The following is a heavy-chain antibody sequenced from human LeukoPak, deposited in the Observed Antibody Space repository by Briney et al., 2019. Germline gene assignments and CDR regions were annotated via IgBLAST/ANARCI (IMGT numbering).Heavy chain of an antibody. J-gene: IGHJ6*02. V-gene: IGHV3-23*01. D-gene: IGHD6-13*01. CDR2: ISGSGGST. Sequence: GGSLRLSCAASGFTFSSYAMSWVRQAPGKGLEWVSAISGSGGSTYYADSVKGRFTISRDNSKNTLYLQMNSLRAEDTAVYYCAKDSPLDFELIQQLAPGYYYGMDVWGQGTTVTVSS. CDR3: AKDSPLDFELIQQLAPGYYYGMDV. CDR1: GFTFSSYA.